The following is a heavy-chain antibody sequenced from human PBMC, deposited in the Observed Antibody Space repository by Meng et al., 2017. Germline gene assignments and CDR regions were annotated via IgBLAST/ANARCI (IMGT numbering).Heavy chain of an antibody. J-gene: IGHJ2*01. CDR2: IYYSGST. V-gene: IGHV4-59*01. D-gene: IGHD5-24*01. CDR3: ARDRRDGYNFRWYFDL. CDR1: GGSISSYY. Sequence: SETLSLTCTVSGGSISSYYWSWIRQPAGKGLEWIGYIYYSGSTNYNPSLKSRVTISVDTSKNQFSLKLSSVTAADTAVYYCARDRRDGYNFRWYFDLWGRGTLVTVSS.